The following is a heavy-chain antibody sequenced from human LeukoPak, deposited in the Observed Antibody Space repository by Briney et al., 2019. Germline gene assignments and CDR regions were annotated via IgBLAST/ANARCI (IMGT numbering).Heavy chain of an antibody. J-gene: IGHJ4*02. Sequence: GGSLRLSCAASGFTFSSYSMNWVRQAPGKGLEWVSYISSSSSTIYYADSVKGRFTISRDNAKNSLYLQMNSLRAEDTAVYYCARGMATQNYYFDYWGQGTLVTVSS. D-gene: IGHD5-24*01. V-gene: IGHV3-48*01. CDR1: GFTFSSYS. CDR2: ISSSSSTI. CDR3: ARGMATQNYYFDY.